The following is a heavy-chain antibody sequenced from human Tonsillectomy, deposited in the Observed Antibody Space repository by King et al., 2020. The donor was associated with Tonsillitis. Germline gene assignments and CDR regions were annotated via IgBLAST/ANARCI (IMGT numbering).Heavy chain of an antibody. J-gene: IGHJ4*02. Sequence: VQLQQWGAGLLKPSETLSLTCAVYGGSFSGYYWSWIRQPPGKGLEWIGEINHSGSTNYNPSLKSRVTISVDTSKNQFSLKLSSVTAADTAVYYCARVRGPGPHLRGEIDYWGQGTLVTVSS. CDR3: ARVRGPGPHLRGEIDY. CDR1: GGSFSGYY. V-gene: IGHV4-34*01. CDR2: INHSGST.